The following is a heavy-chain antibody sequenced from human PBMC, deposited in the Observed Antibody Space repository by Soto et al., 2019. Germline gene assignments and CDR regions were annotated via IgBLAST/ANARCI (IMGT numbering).Heavy chain of an antibody. Sequence: EAQLVESGGGLVEPGGSLRVSCAASGFSFSDAWMIWVRQAPGKGLEWVGRIKSKAHGETADYAAPVKSRFTISRDDSKNTVYLQMNRLKIEDTAVYYCTTGVDGYNPFDYWGQGTLVTVSS. D-gene: IGHD5-12*01. CDR1: GFSFSDAW. J-gene: IGHJ4*02. CDR2: IKSKAHGETA. CDR3: TTGVDGYNPFDY. V-gene: IGHV3-15*07.